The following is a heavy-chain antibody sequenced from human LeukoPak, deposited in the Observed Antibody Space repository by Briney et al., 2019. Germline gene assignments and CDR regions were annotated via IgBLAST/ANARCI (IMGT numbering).Heavy chain of an antibody. V-gene: IGHV3-53*04. CDR2: IYSGGST. CDR3: ARSEYYYDSSGYSDAFDI. J-gene: IGHJ3*02. Sequence: GGSLRLSCAAPEFTVSSNYMSWVRQAPGKGLEWVSVIYSGGSTYYADSVKGRFTISRHNSKNTLYLQMNSLRAEDTAVYYCARSEYYYDSSGYSDAFDIWGQGTMVTVSS. CDR1: EFTVSSNY. D-gene: IGHD3-22*01.